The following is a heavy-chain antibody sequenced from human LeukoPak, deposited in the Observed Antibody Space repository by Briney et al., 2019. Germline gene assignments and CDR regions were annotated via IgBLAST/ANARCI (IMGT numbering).Heavy chain of an antibody. J-gene: IGHJ6*02. CDR2: IYYSGST. D-gene: IGHD3-3*01. V-gene: IGHV4-59*08. CDR1: GGSISSYY. CDR3: ARHEEMGFWIYGMDV. Sequence: SETLSLTCTVSGGSISSYYWSWIRQPPGKGLEWIGYIYYSGSTNYNPSLKSRVTISVDTSKNQFSLKLSSVTAADTAVYYCARHEEMGFWIYGMDVWGQGTTVTVSS.